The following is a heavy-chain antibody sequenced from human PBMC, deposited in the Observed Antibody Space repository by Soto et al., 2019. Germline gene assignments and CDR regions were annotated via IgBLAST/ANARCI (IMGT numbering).Heavy chain of an antibody. CDR1: GGSFSRYY. V-gene: IGHV4-34*01. D-gene: IGHD2-2*02. Sequence: SETLSLTCAVYGGSFSRYYWSWIRQPPGKGLEWIGEINHSGSTNYNPSLKSRVTISVDTSKNQFSLKLSSVTAADTAVYYCARRDCSSTSCYTTSFWYFDLWGRGTLVTVSS. J-gene: IGHJ2*01. CDR2: INHSGST. CDR3: ARRDCSSTSCYTTSFWYFDL.